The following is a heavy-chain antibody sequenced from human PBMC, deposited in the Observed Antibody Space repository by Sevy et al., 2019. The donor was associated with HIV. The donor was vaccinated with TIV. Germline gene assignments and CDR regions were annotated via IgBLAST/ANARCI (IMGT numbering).Heavy chain of an antibody. CDR3: ARESGDCSTTSCYEGVFDY. CDR1: GGFMSSGNYY. CDR2: IYTSGST. D-gene: IGHD2-2*01. Sequence: SETLSLTCTVSGGFMSSGNYYWSWIRQPAGKGLEWIGRIYTSGSTNYYPSLKSRVTISVDTSKNQFSLKLSSVTAADTAVYYCARESGDCSTTSCYEGVFDYWGQGSLVTVSS. J-gene: IGHJ4*02. V-gene: IGHV4-61*02.